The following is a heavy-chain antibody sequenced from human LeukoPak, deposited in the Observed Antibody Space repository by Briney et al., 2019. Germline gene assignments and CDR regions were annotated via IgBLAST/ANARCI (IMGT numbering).Heavy chain of an antibody. Sequence: GGSLRLSCAASGFTVSSNYMSWVRQAPGKGLEWISVIYSGGSTYYADSVKGRFTISRDNSKNTPYLQMNSLRAEDTAVYYCARAPDTEFDYWDQGTLVTVSS. CDR1: GFTVSSNY. D-gene: IGHD5-18*01. CDR2: IYSGGST. J-gene: IGHJ4*02. V-gene: IGHV3-53*01. CDR3: ARAPDTEFDY.